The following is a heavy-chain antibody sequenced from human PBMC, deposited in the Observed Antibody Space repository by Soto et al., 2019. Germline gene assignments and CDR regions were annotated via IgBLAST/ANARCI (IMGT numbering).Heavy chain of an antibody. J-gene: IGHJ4*01. CDR1: GYTFNSYG. D-gene: IGHD2-2*01. CDR3: ARDSSPSTSGYFAY. CDR2: ISAYNGKT. Sequence: QVQLVQSGAEVKKPGASVKVSCKATGYTFNSYGFGWVRQAPGQGLEWMGWISAYNGKTNYGQKFQGRVTMTTDTSTSTAYMEVRSLGSDDTAVYYCARDSSPSTSGYFAYWGQGTLVTVSS. V-gene: IGHV1-18*01.